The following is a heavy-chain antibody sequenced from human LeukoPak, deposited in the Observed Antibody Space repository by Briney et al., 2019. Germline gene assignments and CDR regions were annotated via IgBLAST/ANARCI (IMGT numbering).Heavy chain of an antibody. Sequence: SETLYLTCTVSGGSISSTSYYWGWIRQPPGKGLEWIGSIYSGSTYYNPSLKSRVNISVDTSKNQFSLKLSSVTAADTAVYYCVRQDLTMVRGAIDYWGQGTLGTDSS. D-gene: IGHD3-10*01. CDR3: VRQDLTMVRGAIDY. V-gene: IGHV4-39*01. J-gene: IGHJ4*02. CDR2: IYSGST. CDR1: GGSISSTSYY.